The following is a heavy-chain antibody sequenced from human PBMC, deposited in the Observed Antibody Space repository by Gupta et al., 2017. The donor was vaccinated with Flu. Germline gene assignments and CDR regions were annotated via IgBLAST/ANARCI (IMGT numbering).Heavy chain of an antibody. CDR1: NW. CDR2: IYHSGST. V-gene: IGHV4-4*02. Sequence: NWWSWVRQPPGKGLEWIGKIYHSGSTNYNPSLKSRVTISVDKSKNQFSLKLSSVTAADTAVYYCARQTGYSSGLYEGLRYYYYMDVWGKGTTVTVSS. J-gene: IGHJ6*03. CDR3: ARQTGYSSGLYEGLRYYYYMDV. D-gene: IGHD6-19*01.